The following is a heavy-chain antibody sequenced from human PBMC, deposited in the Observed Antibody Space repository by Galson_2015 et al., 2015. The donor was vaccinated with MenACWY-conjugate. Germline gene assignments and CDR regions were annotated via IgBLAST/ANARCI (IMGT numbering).Heavy chain of an antibody. CDR2: VSYDASSR. D-gene: IGHD5-12*01. J-gene: IGHJ3*01. CDR1: GFRFSSYT. V-gene: IGHV3-30*10. Sequence: SLRLSCAASGFRFSSYTFYWVRQSPGKGLEWVAVVSYDASSRYYRDSVQGRFTVSGDNSKNTVSLEMSSLGPEDSAVYYCVRAEGWLLSAFDLWDQGTMVTVSS. CDR3: VRAEGWLLSAFDL.